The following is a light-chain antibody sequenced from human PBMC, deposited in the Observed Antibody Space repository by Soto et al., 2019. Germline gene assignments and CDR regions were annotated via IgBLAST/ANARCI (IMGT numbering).Light chain of an antibody. J-gene: IGKJ5*01. V-gene: IGKV1-39*01. CDR1: QSISSY. CDR3: QQSYSTPPIT. CDR2: AAS. Sequence: DIQMTQSPPTLPASVGDRVTITCRASQSISSYLNWYQQKPGKAPKLLIYAASSLQSGVPSRFSGSGSGTDFTLTISSLQPEDFATYYCQQSYSTPPITFGQGTRLEIK.